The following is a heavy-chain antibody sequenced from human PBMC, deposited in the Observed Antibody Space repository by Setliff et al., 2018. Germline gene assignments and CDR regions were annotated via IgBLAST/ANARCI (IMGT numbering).Heavy chain of an antibody. CDR2: IYPSDSDT. D-gene: IGHD7-27*01. CDR3: ARRQGANWGSDYYYGMDV. V-gene: IGHV5-51*01. CDR1: GYSFTRYW. J-gene: IGHJ6*02. Sequence: GESLKISCKGSGYSFTRYWIGWVRQMPGKGLEWMGIIYPSDSDTRYSPSFQGQVTISADKSISTAYLQWSSLKASDTAMYYCARRQGANWGSDYYYGMDVWGQGTTVTVSS.